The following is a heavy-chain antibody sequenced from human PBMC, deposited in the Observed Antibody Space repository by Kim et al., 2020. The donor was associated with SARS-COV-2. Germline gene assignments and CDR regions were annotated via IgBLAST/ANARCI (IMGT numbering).Heavy chain of an antibody. CDR3: SSESVYCSSTSCPSGYFDY. Sequence: GGSLRLSCSASGFTFRSYGMHWVRQAPGKGLEWLAVISYDGSNKYYADSVKGRFTISRDNSKNTLYLQMNSLRAEDTAVYYCSSESVYCSSTSCPSGYFDYWGQGTLVTASS. CDR1: GFTFRSYG. D-gene: IGHD2-2*01. V-gene: IGHV3-30-3*01. J-gene: IGHJ4*02. CDR2: ISYDGSNK.